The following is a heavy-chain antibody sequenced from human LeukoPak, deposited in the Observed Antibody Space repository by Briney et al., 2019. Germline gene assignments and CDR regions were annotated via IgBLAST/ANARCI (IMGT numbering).Heavy chain of an antibody. D-gene: IGHD1-1*01. CDR3: ARVAKERVGGVYYFDY. Sequence: PGGSLRLSCAASGFTFSDYDMHWLRQATGKGLEWVSDIGTGGGTYYTGSVKGRFTISRENAKNSLYLQMNSQRAGDTAVYYCARVAKERVGGVYYFDYWGQGTLVTVSS. CDR1: GFTFSDYD. V-gene: IGHV3-13*01. J-gene: IGHJ4*02. CDR2: IGTGGGT.